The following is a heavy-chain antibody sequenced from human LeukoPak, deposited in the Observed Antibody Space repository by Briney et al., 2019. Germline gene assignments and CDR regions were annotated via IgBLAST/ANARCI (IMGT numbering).Heavy chain of an antibody. J-gene: IGHJ4*02. D-gene: IGHD4-17*01. CDR1: GFTVSSNY. V-gene: IGHV3-53*01. CDR2: IYSGGST. CDR3: AREMTTVTPLGY. Sequence: GGSLRLSCAASGFTVSSNYMSWVRQAPGKGLEWVSVIYSGGSTYYADSVKGRFTISRDNSKNTLYLQMNSLRAEDTAVYYCAREMTTVTPLGYWGQGTLVTVSS.